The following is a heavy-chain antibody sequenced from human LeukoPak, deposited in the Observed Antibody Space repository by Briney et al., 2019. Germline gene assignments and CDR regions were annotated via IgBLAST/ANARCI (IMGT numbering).Heavy chain of an antibody. V-gene: IGHV4-59*08. CDR3: ARTESSGWLFDY. Sequence: PSETLSLTCTVSGGSISSYYWSWIRQPPGKGLEWIGYIYYSGSTYYNPSLKSRVTISVDTSKNQFSLKLSSVTAADTAVYYCARTESSGWLFDYWGQGTLVTVSS. D-gene: IGHD6-19*01. CDR1: GGSISSYY. J-gene: IGHJ4*02. CDR2: IYYSGST.